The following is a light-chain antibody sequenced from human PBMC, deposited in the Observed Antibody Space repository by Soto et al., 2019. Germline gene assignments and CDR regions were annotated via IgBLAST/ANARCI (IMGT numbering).Light chain of an antibody. Sequence: QSALTQPASVSGSPGQSITISCTGTSSDVAAYNYVSWYQQHPGKAPILIIYEVTNRPSGVSIRFSGSKSGYTASLTISGLQAEDGADYYCSSYSSSSTLYVFGTGTKLTVL. J-gene: IGLJ1*01. V-gene: IGLV2-14*01. CDR1: SSDVAAYNY. CDR2: EVT. CDR3: SSYSSSSTLYV.